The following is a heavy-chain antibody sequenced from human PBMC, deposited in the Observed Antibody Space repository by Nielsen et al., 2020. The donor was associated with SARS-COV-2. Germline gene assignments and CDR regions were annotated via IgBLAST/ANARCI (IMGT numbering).Heavy chain of an antibody. D-gene: IGHD4-17*01. CDR2: IYYSGST. CDR3: ARGPHDYGDYWLGY. CDR1: GGSVSSGSYY. J-gene: IGHJ4*02. V-gene: IGHV4-61*01. Sequence: SETLSLTCTVSGGSVSSGSYYWSWIRQPPGKGLEWIGYIYYSGSTNYNPSLKSRVTISVDTSKNQFSLNLSSVTAADTAVYYCARGPHDYGDYWLGYWGQGTLVTVSS.